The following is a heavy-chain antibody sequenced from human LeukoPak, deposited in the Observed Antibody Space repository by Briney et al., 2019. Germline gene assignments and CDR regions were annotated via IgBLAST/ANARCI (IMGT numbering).Heavy chain of an antibody. CDR3: ARGYSSNWYLDT. Sequence: PSETLSLTCTVSGGSISSGGYYWSWIRQHPGKGLEWIGYIYYSGSANSSPNYNPSLKSRVTMSVDTSKNHFSLNLSSVIAADTAMYYCARGYSSNWYLDTWGQGTLVTVSS. V-gene: IGHV4-61*03. D-gene: IGHD6-13*01. CDR1: GGSISSGGYY. CDR2: IYYSGSA. J-gene: IGHJ4*02.